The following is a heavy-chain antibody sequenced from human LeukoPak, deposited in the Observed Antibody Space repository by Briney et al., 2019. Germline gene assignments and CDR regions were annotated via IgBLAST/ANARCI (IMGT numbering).Heavy chain of an antibody. CDR1: GGSITNYY. V-gene: IGHV4-4*07. J-gene: IGHJ5*02. D-gene: IGHD3-10*01. CDR3: ARDLWFGDESPNWFDP. CDR2: IYTGASA. Sequence: SETLSLTCTVSGGSITNYYWSWIRQPAGKGLEWIARIYTGASASYNPSLKGRVTMSTDTSRNQVSLKLTSVTAADAAVYYCARDLWFGDESPNWFDPWGQGTLVTVSS.